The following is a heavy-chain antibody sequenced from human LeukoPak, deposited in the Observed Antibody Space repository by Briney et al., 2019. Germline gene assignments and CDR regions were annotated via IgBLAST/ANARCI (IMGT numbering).Heavy chain of an antibody. CDR1: GGSISSSNW. D-gene: IGHD6-6*01. J-gene: IGHJ4*02. CDR3: ARRGASSSEEY. CDR2: IYYSGST. Sequence: SETLSLTCAVSGGSISSSNWWSWIRQPPGKGLEWIGSIYYSGSTYYNPSLESRVTISVDTSKNQFSLKVSSVTAADTAVYYCARRGASSSEEYWGQGTLVIVSS. V-gene: IGHV4-39*01.